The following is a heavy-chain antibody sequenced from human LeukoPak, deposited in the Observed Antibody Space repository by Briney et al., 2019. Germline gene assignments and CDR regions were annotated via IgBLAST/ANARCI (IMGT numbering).Heavy chain of an antibody. D-gene: IGHD1-1*01. J-gene: IGHJ5*02. CDR1: GFSVSDNY. Sequence: PGGSLRLSFASSGFSVSDNYMSWVRQAPGKGLEGVAVIYRGGDTYYADSVRGRITISRDNSKNTLYLEMNSLRAEDTAVYYCARDSYNDNAGVRWFDPWGQGTLVTVSS. CDR3: ARDSYNDNAGVRWFDP. V-gene: IGHV3-66*01. CDR2: IYRGGDT.